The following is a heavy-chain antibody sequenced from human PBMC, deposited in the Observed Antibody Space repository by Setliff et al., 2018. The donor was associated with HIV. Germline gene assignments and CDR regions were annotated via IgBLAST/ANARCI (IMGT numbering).Heavy chain of an antibody. CDR1: GFSFGDYV. J-gene: IGHJ4*02. Sequence: QPGGSLRLSCTASGFSFGDYVMNWVRQAPGKGLEWVGFIRSKANGGTTEYAASVKGRFTISRDDSKSIAYLQMNSLKTEDTAVYYCTRDDYCIEHWGQGTLVTVSS. CDR3: TRDDYCIEH. D-gene: IGHD4-17*01. V-gene: IGHV3-49*04. CDR2: IRSKANGGTT.